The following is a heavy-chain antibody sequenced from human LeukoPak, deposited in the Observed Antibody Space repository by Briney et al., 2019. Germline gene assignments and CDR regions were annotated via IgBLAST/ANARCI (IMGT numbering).Heavy chain of an antibody. CDR2: IYTSGTT. CDR3: ARGRGYGDYVDY. V-gene: IGHV4-61*09. CDR1: GGSISSDSYY. D-gene: IGHD4-17*01. Sequence: SETLSLTCTVSGGSISSDSYYWSWIRQPAGKGLEWMGHIYTSGTTNYNPSLKSRVTISVDTSKNQFSLKLSSVTAADTAVYYCARGRGYGDYVDYWGQGTLVTVSS. J-gene: IGHJ4*02.